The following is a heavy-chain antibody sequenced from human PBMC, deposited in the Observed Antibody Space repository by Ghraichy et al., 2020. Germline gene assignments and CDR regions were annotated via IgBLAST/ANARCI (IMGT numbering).Heavy chain of an antibody. J-gene: IGHJ4*02. Sequence: LSLTCVASGFTFAGTGMSWVRQAPGKGLEWVSTIITNDVSTFYADSVKGRFTVSRDNFKSILYLQMNNLRAEDTAVYYCAHKTGFDYWGQGTLVTVSS. CDR2: IITNDVST. V-gene: IGHV3-23*01. CDR1: GFTFAGTG. CDR3: AHKTGFDY.